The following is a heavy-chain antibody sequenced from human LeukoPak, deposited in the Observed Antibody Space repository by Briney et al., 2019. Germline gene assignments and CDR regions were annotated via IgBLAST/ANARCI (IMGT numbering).Heavy chain of an antibody. CDR2: IKQDGSET. D-gene: IGHD3-10*02. Sequence: GGSLRLSCAASGFTFSNYWMTWVRQAPGKGLEWVANIKQDGSETYYVDSVKGRFTISRDNAKKSLFLQMNSLRVEDTAVYYCAELGITMIGGVWGKGTTVTISS. V-gene: IGHV3-7*01. CDR3: AELGITMIGGV. J-gene: IGHJ6*04. CDR1: GFTFSNYW.